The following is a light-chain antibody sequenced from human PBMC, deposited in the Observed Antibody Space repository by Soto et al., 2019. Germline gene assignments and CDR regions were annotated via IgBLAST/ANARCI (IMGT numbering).Light chain of an antibody. CDR3: QKYNSAPWT. V-gene: IGKV1-27*01. Sequence: IQMNQSPSSLSSSVGDRVHITFPAGQGLSNYLAWYQQKPGKVPKLLIYAASTLQSGVPSRFSGSGSGTDFTLTISSLQPEDVATYYCQKYNSAPWTFGQGTKVEIK. CDR2: AAS. CDR1: QGLSNY. J-gene: IGKJ1*01.